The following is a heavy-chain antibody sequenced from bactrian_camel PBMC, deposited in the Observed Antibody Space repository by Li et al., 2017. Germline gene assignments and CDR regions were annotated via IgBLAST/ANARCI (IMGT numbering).Heavy chain of an antibody. CDR1: GYTNSYYC. J-gene: IGHJ4*01. CDR2: LGNDGSI. Sequence: HVQLVESGGGSVQAGQSLRLSCAVSGYTNSYYCMAWFRQGPGKRREGVATLGNDGSIDYANSVKGRFTISQDNAKNTLYLQMNSLKPEDTAMYYCAADYKHWSSLVLAPAAPKEGGGLGTQVTVS. D-gene: IGHD6*01. V-gene: IGHV3S53*01.